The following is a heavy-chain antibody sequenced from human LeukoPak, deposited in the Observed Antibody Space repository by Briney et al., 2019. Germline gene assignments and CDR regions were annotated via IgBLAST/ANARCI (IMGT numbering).Heavy chain of an antibody. Sequence: SGGSLRLACAASGFTFSSYWMSWVRQAPGKGLEWVSGINWNGGSTGYADSVKGRFTISRDNAKNSLYLQMNSLRAEDTALYYCARGKESSSWYDYWGQGTLVTVSS. CDR1: GFTFSSYW. CDR3: ARGKESSSWYDY. D-gene: IGHD6-13*01. J-gene: IGHJ4*02. CDR2: INWNGGST. V-gene: IGHV3-20*04.